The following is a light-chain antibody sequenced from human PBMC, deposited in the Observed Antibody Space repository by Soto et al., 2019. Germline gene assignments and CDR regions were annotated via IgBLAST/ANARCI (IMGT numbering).Light chain of an antibody. V-gene: IGKV3-20*01. J-gene: IGKJ2*01. CDR2: DTF. CDR1: QSVGSTY. CDR3: QQYGNPPWT. Sequence: ETVLTQSPGTLSLSPGERATLSCRASQSVGSTYLAWYQQKPGQAPRLLIYDTFSRATGIPDRFSGSGSGTDSTFTISRLEPEDFAVYHCQQYGNPPWTFGQGTKLEIK.